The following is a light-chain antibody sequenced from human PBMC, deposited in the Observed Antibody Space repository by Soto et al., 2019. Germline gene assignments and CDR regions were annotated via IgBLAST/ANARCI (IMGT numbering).Light chain of an antibody. J-gene: IGLJ1*01. CDR3: SSYTSINTHV. CDR2: DVS. Sequence: ALTQPASVSGSPGQSITISCTGTSSDVGGYNFVSWYQQHPGKAPKLIISDVSNRPSGVSTRFSGSKSGNTASLTISGLQAEDEADYYCSSYTSINTHVFGTGTKVTVL. CDR1: SSDVGGYNF. V-gene: IGLV2-14*01.